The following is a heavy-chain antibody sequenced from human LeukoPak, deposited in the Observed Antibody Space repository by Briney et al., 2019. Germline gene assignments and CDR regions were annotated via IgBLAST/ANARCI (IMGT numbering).Heavy chain of an antibody. CDR2: INHSGST. D-gene: IGHD3-3*01. CDR1: GGSFSGYY. Sequence: PSETLSLTCAVYGGSFSGYYWSWIRQPPGKGLEWIGEINHSGSTNYNPSLKSRVTISVDTSKNQFSLKLSSVTAADTAVYYCARHPYDFWSDWFDPWGQGTLVTVSS. CDR3: ARHPYDFWSDWFDP. J-gene: IGHJ5*02. V-gene: IGHV4-34*01.